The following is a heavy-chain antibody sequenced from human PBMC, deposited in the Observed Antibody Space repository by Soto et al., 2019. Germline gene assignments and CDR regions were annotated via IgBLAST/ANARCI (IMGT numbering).Heavy chain of an antibody. CDR1: GYTFTSYD. V-gene: IGHV1-8*01. D-gene: IGHD1-26*01. CDR2: MNPNSGNT. CDR3: VRGASLNFDY. J-gene: IGHJ4*02. Sequence: ASVKVSCKASGYTFTSYDINWVRQATGQGLEWMGWMNPNSGNTGYAQKFKGRVTMTRNTSISTAYMELNSLRAEDTASYYCVRGASLNFDYWGQGTLVTVSS.